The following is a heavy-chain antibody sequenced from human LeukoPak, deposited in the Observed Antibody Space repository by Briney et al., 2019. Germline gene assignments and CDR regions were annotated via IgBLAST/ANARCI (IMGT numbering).Heavy chain of an antibody. CDR1: GFTFSSYA. Sequence: GGSLRLSCAASGFTFSSYAMHWVRQAPGKGLEWVAVISYDGSNKYYADSVKGRFTISRDNSKNTLYLQMNSLRAEDTAVYYCAREITSNIVVVSGGYWGQGTLVTVSS. V-gene: IGHV3-30-3*01. CDR2: ISYDGSNK. D-gene: IGHD2-15*01. J-gene: IGHJ4*02. CDR3: AREITSNIVVVSGGY.